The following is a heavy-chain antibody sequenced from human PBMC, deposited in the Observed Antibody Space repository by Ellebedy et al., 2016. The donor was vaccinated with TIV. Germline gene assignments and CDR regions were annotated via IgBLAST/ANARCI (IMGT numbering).Heavy chain of an antibody. CDR3: ARDQGHRTAVVGTNADY. D-gene: IGHD6-13*01. V-gene: IGHV3-33*04. J-gene: IGHJ4*02. CDR2: MTSDGRQT. Sequence: GESLKISCSASGFTFRSYAIHWVRQAPGKGLEWVSGMTSDGRQTRFIDSVKGRFTISRDNSENTLYLQMDSLRAEDTAVYYCARDQGHRTAVVGTNADYWGQGTLVTVSS. CDR1: GFTFRSYA.